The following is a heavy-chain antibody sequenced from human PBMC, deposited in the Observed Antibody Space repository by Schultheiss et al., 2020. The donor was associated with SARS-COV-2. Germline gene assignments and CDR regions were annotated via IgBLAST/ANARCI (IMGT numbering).Heavy chain of an antibody. CDR1: GFTFSSYS. V-gene: IGHV3-30*03. CDR2: ISYDGSNK. D-gene: IGHD6-6*01. CDR3: ARDLANSWLGWVAARVIDY. J-gene: IGHJ4*02. Sequence: GGSLRLSCAASGFTFSSYSMNWVRQAPGKGLEWVAVISYDGSNKYYADSVKGRFTISRDNSKNTLYLQMNSLRAEDTAVYYCARDLANSWLGWVAARVIDYWGQGTLVTVSS.